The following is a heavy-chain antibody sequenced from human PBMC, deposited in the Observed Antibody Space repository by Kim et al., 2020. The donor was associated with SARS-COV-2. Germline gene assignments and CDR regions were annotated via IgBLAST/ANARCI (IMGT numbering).Heavy chain of an antibody. D-gene: IGHD3-16*01. Sequence: GGSLRLSCAASGFSFSDYYMSWIRQAPGEGLEWLSYISSSGSTIYYADSVKGRFTISRDNAKNSLYLQMNSLKADDTAVYYCARDGGRTYYEYVWESYYFDYWGQGTLVTVSS. CDR2: ISSSGSTI. CDR1: GFSFSDYY. CDR3: ARDGGRTYYEYVWESYYFDY. J-gene: IGHJ4*02. V-gene: IGHV3-11*01.